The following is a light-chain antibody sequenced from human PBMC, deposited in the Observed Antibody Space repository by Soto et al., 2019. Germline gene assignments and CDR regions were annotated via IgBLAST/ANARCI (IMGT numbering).Light chain of an antibody. CDR2: GAS. CDR1: QSVSSN. V-gene: IGKV3-15*01. CDR3: QQYNNWPPTT. J-gene: IGKJ2*01. Sequence: EIVMTQSPATLSVSPGERATLSCRASQSVSSNLAWYQQKPGQAPRLLIYGASTRATGVPARFGRSGSGTAFTFTISGLQSGDFAGYYCQQYNNWPPTTFGQGTKLEIK.